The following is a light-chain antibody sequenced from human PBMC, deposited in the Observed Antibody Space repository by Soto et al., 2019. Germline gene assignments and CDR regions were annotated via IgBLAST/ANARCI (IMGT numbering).Light chain of an antibody. CDR2: ATS. V-gene: IGKV1-39*01. Sequence: DIQMTQSPSSLSASVGDRVTITCRASQSISTYLNWYQHKPGKAPKLLIHATSTLQSGVPSRFSGSGSETDFTLTISSLQPEDFATYYCQQSYNTPYTFGQGTKVEIK. CDR1: QSISTY. J-gene: IGKJ2*01. CDR3: QQSYNTPYT.